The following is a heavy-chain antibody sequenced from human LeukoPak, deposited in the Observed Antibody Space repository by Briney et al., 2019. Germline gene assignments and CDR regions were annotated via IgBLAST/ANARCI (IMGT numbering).Heavy chain of an antibody. Sequence: GGSLRLSCAASGFTFSSYGMHWVRQAPGKGLEWVAVIWYDGSNKYYADSVKGRFTISRDNSKNTLYLQMNSLRAEDTAVYHCAKDGGDSSGYYQIDYWGQGTLVTVSS. CDR2: IWYDGSNK. J-gene: IGHJ4*02. D-gene: IGHD3-22*01. V-gene: IGHV3-33*06. CDR3: AKDGGDSSGYYQIDY. CDR1: GFTFSSYG.